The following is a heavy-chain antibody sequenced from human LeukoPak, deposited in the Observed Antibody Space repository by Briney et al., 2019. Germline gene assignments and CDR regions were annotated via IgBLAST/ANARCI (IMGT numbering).Heavy chain of an antibody. D-gene: IGHD3-16*02. V-gene: IGHV5-51*01. Sequence: GESLKISFKASGYSFTNYWIGWGRQVPGKRLEWMGIIYPGDSDTRYSPSFQGQVTITADKSITTAYLQWSSLKASDTAMYYCARLTRGELSLLDYWGQGTLVTVSS. CDR3: ARLTRGELSLLDY. CDR2: IYPGDSDT. J-gene: IGHJ4*02. CDR1: GYSFTNYW.